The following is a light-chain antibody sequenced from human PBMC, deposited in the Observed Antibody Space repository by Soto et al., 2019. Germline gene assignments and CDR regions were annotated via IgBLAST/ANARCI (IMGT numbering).Light chain of an antibody. V-gene: IGKV3-11*01. CDR2: DAV. CDR1: QSFSNS. J-gene: IGKJ1*01. Sequence: EVVLTQSPDTMSVSTGGRAKLSCRASQSFSNSFAWFHQKPGQAPRLLIYDAVHRADGIPARFSGSWSGTDFTLTIDSLEPEDFALYFCQQRCNWPRTFGQGTKVDI. CDR3: QQRCNWPRT.